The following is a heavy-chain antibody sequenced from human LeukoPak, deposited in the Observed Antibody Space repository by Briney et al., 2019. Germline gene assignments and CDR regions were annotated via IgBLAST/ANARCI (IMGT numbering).Heavy chain of an antibody. CDR2: ISYDGSNK. V-gene: IGHV3-30*04. CDR3: ARSGNYDILTGYPSYYFDY. Sequence: GRSLRLSCAASGFTSSSYAMHWVRQAPGKGLEWVAVISYDGSNKYYADSVKGRFTISRDNSKNTLYLQMNSLRAEDTAVYYCARSGNYDILTGYPSYYFDYWGQGTLVTVSS. CDR1: GFTSSSYA. J-gene: IGHJ4*02. D-gene: IGHD3-9*01.